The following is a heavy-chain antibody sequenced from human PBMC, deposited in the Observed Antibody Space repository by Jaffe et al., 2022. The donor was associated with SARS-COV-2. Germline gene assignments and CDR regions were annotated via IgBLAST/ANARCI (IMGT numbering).Heavy chain of an antibody. CDR2: INPNSGGT. CDR1: GYTFTGYY. D-gene: IGHD6-19*01. CDR3: ARGANWYSSGWYYFDY. J-gene: IGHJ4*02. V-gene: IGHV1-2*02. Sequence: QVQLVQSGAEVKKPGASVKVSCKASGYTFTGYYMHWVRQAPGQGLEWMGWINPNSGGTNYAQKFQGRVTMTRDTSISTAYMELSRLRSDDTAVYYCARGANWYSSGWYYFDYWGQGTLVTVSS.